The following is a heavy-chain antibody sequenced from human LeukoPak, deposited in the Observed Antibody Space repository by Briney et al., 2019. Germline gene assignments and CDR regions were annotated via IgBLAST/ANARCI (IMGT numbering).Heavy chain of an antibody. CDR2: IYTSGST. CDR1: GGSISSYY. V-gene: IGHV4-4*07. D-gene: IGHD6-6*01. CDR3: ARVGQQLVYWYFDL. J-gene: IGHJ2*01. Sequence: SETLSLTCTVSGGSISSYYWSWIRQPAGKGLEWIGRIYTSGSTNYNPSLKSRVTISVDTSKNQFSLKLSSVTAADTAVYYCARVGQQLVYWYFDLWGRGTLVTVSS.